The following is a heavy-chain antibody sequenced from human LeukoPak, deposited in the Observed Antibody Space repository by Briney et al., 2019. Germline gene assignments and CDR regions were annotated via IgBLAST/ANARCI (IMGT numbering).Heavy chain of an antibody. Sequence: PGGSLRLSCAASGFTFSSYGMHWVRQAPGKGLEWGAVISYDGSNKYYADSVKGRFTISRDNSKNTLYLQMNSLRAEDTAVYYCAKIWGYSSSWYSDDAFDIWGQGTMVTVSS. J-gene: IGHJ3*02. V-gene: IGHV3-30*18. CDR1: GFTFSSYG. CDR3: AKIWGYSSSWYSDDAFDI. D-gene: IGHD6-13*01. CDR2: ISYDGSNK.